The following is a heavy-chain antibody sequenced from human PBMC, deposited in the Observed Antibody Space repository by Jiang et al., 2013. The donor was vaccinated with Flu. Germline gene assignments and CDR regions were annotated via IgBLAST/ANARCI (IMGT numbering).Heavy chain of an antibody. J-gene: IGHJ4*02. D-gene: IGHD3-3*01. CDR3: AKCYDFWSGYGVDY. V-gene: IGHV3-23*01. CDR2: ISGSGGST. CDR1: GFTFSSYA. Sequence: LLESGGGLVQPGGSLRLSCAASGFTFSSYAMSWVRQAPGMGLEWVSAISGSGGSTYYADSVKGRFTISRDNSKNTLYLQMNSLRAEDTAVYYCAKCYDFWSGYGVDYWGQGTLVTVSS.